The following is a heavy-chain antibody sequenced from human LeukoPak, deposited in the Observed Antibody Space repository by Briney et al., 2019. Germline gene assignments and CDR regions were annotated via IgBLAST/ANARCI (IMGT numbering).Heavy chain of an antibody. CDR2: FDPGSGEI. Sequence: GASVKVSCKVSGYSITELSTHLVRQAPGKGLEWMGGFDPGSGEIIYAQKFQDRVTMTEDTSTDTAYMELSSLRSEDTALYYCATGTHYDLLPFWGQGTLVTVSS. CDR1: GYSITELS. CDR3: ATGTHYDLLPF. V-gene: IGHV1-24*01. J-gene: IGHJ4*02. D-gene: IGHD3-9*01.